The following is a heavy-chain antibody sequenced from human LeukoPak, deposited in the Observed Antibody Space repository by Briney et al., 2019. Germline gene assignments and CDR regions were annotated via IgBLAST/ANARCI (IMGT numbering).Heavy chain of an antibody. J-gene: IGHJ4*02. CDR1: GYTFTGYY. V-gene: IGHV1-2*02. Sequence: ASVKASCMASGYTFTGYYMHWVRQAPGQGLEWMGWINPNSGGTNYAQKFQGRVTMTRDTSISTAYMELSRLRSDDTAVYYCARESEYYDSSGYSYYFDYWGQRTLVTVSS. CDR3: ARESEYYDSSGYSYYFDY. CDR2: INPNSGGT. D-gene: IGHD3-22*01.